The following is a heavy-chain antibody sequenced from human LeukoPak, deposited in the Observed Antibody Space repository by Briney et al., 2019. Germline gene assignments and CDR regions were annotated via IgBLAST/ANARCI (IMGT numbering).Heavy chain of an antibody. V-gene: IGHV4-38-2*01. CDR2: IYYSGST. D-gene: IGHD2-2*01. CDR3: ARHQIVVVPGGFDP. J-gene: IGHJ5*02. Sequence: PSETLSLTCAVSGYSISSGYYWGWIRQPPGKGLEWIGSIYYSGSTYYNPSLKSRVTISVDTSKNQFSLKLSSVTAADTAVYYCARHQIVVVPGGFDPWGQGTLVTVSS. CDR1: GYSISSGYY.